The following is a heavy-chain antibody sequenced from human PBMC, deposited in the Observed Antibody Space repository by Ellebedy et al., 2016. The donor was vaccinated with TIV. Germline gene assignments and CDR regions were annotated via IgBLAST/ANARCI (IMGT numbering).Heavy chain of an antibody. CDR1: GFTFSSYE. V-gene: IGHV3-48*03. J-gene: IGHJ4*02. CDR3: ARGIDDYYGGH. D-gene: IGHD3-10*01. Sequence: GESLKISCVASGFTFSSYEMNWARQAPGKGLEWVSYISSSGRTIEYADSVKGRFTISRDNAKNSLYLQMNSLRVEDTAVYYCARGIDDYYGGHWGQGTQVTVSP. CDR2: ISSSGRTI.